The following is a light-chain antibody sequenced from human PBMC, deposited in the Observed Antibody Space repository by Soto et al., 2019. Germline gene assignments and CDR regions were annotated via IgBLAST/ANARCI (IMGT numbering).Light chain of an antibody. J-gene: IGKJ5*01. Sequence: EIVLTQSPGALSLSPGERATLSCWASESVGDYLAWYQQKPGQAPRLLIYGATKRTSGTPDRFSGNGSETAFTLAISRLEPGDFAVYYCRQYVTSPAITFGQGTRLEIK. CDR1: ESVGDY. CDR2: GAT. V-gene: IGKV3-20*01. CDR3: RQYVTSPAIT.